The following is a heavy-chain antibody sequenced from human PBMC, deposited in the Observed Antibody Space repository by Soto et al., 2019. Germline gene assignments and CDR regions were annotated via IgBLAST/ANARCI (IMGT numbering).Heavy chain of an antibody. Sequence: EVQLVESGGGWVQPGGSLRLSCAASGLTFSSYCLRWVRQAPGKGQEWVATRTQDGGKKNYVYSVEGRSTISRENAKNSLYLQMNSLRAEDTAVYYCATYAHHTFDTWGQGTLVTVSS. J-gene: IGHJ5*02. D-gene: IGHD4-17*01. CDR3: ATYAHHTFDT. CDR2: RTQDGGKK. V-gene: IGHV3-7*01. CDR1: GLTFSSYC.